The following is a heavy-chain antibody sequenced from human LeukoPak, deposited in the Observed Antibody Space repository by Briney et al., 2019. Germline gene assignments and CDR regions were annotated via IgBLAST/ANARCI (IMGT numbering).Heavy chain of an antibody. J-gene: IGHJ4*02. CDR2: IYSGGST. Sequence: GGSLRLSCAASGFTVSRNYMSWVRQAPGKGLEWVSVIYSGGSTYYADSVKGRFIISRDDSKNTLYLQMNSLRAEDAAVYYCARSSGWSLSLDYWGQGTLVTVSS. CDR3: ARSSGWSLSLDY. CDR1: GFTVSRNY. V-gene: IGHV3-66*01. D-gene: IGHD6-19*01.